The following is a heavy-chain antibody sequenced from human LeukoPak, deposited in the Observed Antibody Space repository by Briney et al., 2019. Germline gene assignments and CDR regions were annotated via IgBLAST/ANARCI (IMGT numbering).Heavy chain of an antibody. V-gene: IGHV3-33*01. CDR2: IWYDGRNK. CDR3: ARVNRGDAFDI. J-gene: IGHJ3*02. D-gene: IGHD3-16*02. CDR1: GFTFSSYG. Sequence: GGSLRLSCAASGFTFSSYGMHWVRQAPGKGLEWVAVIWYDGRNKFYADSLKGRFTISRDNSKNTLYLQMNSLRAEDTTVYYCARVNRGDAFDIWGQGTLVTVSS.